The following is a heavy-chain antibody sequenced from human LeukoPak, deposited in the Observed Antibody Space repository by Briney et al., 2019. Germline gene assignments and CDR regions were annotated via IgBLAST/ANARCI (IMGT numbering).Heavy chain of an antibody. CDR1: GFTFSSYG. J-gene: IGHJ3*02. Sequence: GGSLRLSCAASGFTFSSYGMHWVRQAPGKGLEWVAFIRYDGSNKYYADSVKGRFTISRDNSKNTLYLQMNSLRAEDTAVYYCAKGRIQLWLGDAFDIWGQGTMVTVSS. CDR3: AKGRIQLWLGDAFDI. V-gene: IGHV3-30*02. CDR2: IRYDGSNK. D-gene: IGHD5-18*01.